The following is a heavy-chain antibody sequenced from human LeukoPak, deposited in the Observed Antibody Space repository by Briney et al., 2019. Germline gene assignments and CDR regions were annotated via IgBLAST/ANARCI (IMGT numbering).Heavy chain of an antibody. V-gene: IGHV3-11*01. J-gene: IGHJ4*02. CDR3: ARGEEGGYYYDSSGYFPDDY. Sequence: GSLRLSCAASGFTFSDYYMSWIRQAPGKGLEWVSFISRSCSTIYYADSVKGRFTISRDNAKNSLYLQMNSLRAEDTAVYYCARGEEGGYYYDSSGYFPDDYWGQGTLVTVSS. CDR1: GFTFSDYY. D-gene: IGHD3-22*01. CDR2: ISRSCSTI.